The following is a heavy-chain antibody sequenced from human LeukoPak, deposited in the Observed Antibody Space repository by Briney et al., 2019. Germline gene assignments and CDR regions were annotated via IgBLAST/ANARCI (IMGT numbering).Heavy chain of an antibody. CDR3: AAYSSGWYPFDY. CDR2: INHSGST. Sequence: SETLSLTCAVYGGSFSGYYWSWIRQPPGKGLEWIGEINHSGSTSYNPSLKNRVTISVDTSKNQFSLKLSSVTAADTAVYYCAAYSSGWYPFDYWGQGTLVTISS. D-gene: IGHD6-19*01. V-gene: IGHV4-34*01. J-gene: IGHJ4*02. CDR1: GGSFSGYY.